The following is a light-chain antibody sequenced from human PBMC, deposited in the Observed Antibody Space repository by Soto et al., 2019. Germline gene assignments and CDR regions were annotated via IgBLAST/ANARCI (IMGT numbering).Light chain of an antibody. V-gene: IGLV2-14*01. CDR1: SSDVGGYNL. CDR3: ASYTRRSTYV. J-gene: IGLJ1*01. CDR2: EVS. Sequence: QSALTQPASVSGSPGQSITISCTGTSSDVGGYNLVSWFQQHPGKAPKLMIYEVSNRPSGASNRFSGSKSGNTASLTTSGLQSEDEADYYCASYTRRSTYVFGTGTKVTVL.